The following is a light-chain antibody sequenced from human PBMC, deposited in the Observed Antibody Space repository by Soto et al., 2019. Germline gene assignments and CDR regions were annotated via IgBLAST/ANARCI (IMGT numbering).Light chain of an antibody. V-gene: IGLV2-14*01. J-gene: IGLJ1*01. Sequence: QSVLTQPASVSGSPGQSITISCTGTSSDVGAYIYVSWYQHHPGKAPKVMIYEVTNRPSGVSDRFSGSKSGNTASLTISGLQAEDEADYYCCSYTSSRTYVFGT. CDR2: EVT. CDR3: CSYTSSRTYV. CDR1: SSDVGAYIY.